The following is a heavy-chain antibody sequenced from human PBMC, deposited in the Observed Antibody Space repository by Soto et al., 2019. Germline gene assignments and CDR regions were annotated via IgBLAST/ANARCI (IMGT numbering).Heavy chain of an antibody. CDR2: IFPDDSET. CDR1: GYRFSTYW. V-gene: IGHV5-51*01. CDR3: ARDRPFGGWYDY. D-gene: IGHD6-19*01. Sequence: GESLKISCKGIGYRFSTYWIAWVRQMPGKGLEWMGTIFPDDSETRYSPTFQGQVTISADKSISTAYMELSSLRSEDTAVYYCARDRPFGGWYDYWGQGTLVTVSS. J-gene: IGHJ4*02.